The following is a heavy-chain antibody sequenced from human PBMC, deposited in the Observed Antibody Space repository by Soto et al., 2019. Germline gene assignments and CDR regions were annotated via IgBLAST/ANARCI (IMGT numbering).Heavy chain of an antibody. V-gene: IGHV3-30*03. CDR2: ISHDGEKE. CDR3: ARLIIVTGGEVFDI. J-gene: IGHJ3*02. Sequence: WVSLRLSGAAAGFAFRSFGMHWVRQAPCNGLRWGALISHDGEKEYYADSVKGRFTISRDNARNSLSLQMNSLRDEDTAVYYCARLIIVTGGEVFDIWRQRTMVTVSS. D-gene: IGHD2-21*01. CDR1: GFAFRSFG.